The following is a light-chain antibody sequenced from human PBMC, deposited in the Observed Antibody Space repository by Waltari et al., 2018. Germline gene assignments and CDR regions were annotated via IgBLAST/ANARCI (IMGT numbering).Light chain of an antibody. J-gene: IGLJ3*02. CDR2: DDN. Sequence: SYVLTQPTAVSVAPGQKARITCGVNSIESKMMPWYQRKPGQAPVLVGYDDNPRPSGIPERFSGSNFGNTATLTIGRVEAGDEADYLCQVWDSVTDPWVFGGGTKLTVL. V-gene: IGLV3-21*02. CDR1: SIESKM. CDR3: QVWDSVTDPWV.